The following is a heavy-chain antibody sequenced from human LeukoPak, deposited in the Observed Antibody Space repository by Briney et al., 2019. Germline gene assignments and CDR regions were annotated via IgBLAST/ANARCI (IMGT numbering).Heavy chain of an antibody. Sequence: GGSLRLSCAASGFTFSSYAMHWVRQAPGKGLEWVAVISYDGSNKYYADSVKGRFTISRGNSKNTLYLQMNSLRAEDTAVYYCARDTDYSTLYYFDYWGQGTLVTVSS. V-gene: IGHV3-30*01. CDR1: GFTFSSYA. J-gene: IGHJ4*02. CDR3: ARDTDYSTLYYFDY. D-gene: IGHD2-2*01. CDR2: ISYDGSNK.